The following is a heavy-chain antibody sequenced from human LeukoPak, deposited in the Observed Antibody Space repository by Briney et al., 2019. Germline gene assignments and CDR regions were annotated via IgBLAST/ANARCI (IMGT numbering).Heavy chain of an antibody. CDR2: IYYSGST. D-gene: IGHD6-13*01. V-gene: IGHV4-59*01. Sequence: SETLSLTCTVSGGSISSYYWSWIRQPPGKGLEWIGYIYYSGSTNYNPSLKSRVTISVDTSKNQFSLKLSSVTAADTAVYYCARGAGDSSSWYHPDAFDIWGQGTMVTVSS. J-gene: IGHJ3*02. CDR1: GGSISSYY. CDR3: ARGAGDSSSWYHPDAFDI.